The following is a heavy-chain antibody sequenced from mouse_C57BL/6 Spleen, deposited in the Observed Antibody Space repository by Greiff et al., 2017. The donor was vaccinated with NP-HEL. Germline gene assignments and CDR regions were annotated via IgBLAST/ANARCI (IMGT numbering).Heavy chain of an antibody. V-gene: IGHV7-3*01. J-gene: IGHJ1*03. Sequence: EVKLVESGGGLVQPGGSLSLSCAASGFTFTDYYMSWVRQPPGKALEWLGFIRNKANGYTTEYSASVKGRFTISRDNSQSILYLQMNALRAEDSATYYCARYTLPLYGSSFSYWYFDVWGTGTTVTVSS. CDR2: IRNKANGYTT. D-gene: IGHD1-1*01. CDR1: GFTFTDYY. CDR3: ARYTLPLYGSSFSYWYFDV.